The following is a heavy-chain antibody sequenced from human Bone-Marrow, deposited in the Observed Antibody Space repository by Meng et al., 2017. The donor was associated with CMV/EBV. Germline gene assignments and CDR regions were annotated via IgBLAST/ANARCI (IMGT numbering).Heavy chain of an antibody. J-gene: IGHJ6*02. Sequence: SETLSLTCTVSGGPISSYYWSWIRQPPGKGLEWIGYIYYSGSTNYNPSLKSRVTISVDTSKNQFSLKLSSVTAADTAVYYCARARSGGRYYYGMDVWGQGTTVTVSS. CDR3: ARARSGGRYYYGMDV. V-gene: IGHV4-59*01. CDR2: IYYSGST. D-gene: IGHD1-26*01. CDR1: GGPISSYY.